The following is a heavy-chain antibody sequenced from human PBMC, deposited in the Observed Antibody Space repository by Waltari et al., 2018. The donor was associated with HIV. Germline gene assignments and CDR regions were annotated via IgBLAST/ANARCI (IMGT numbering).Heavy chain of an antibody. V-gene: IGHV4-34*01. Sequence: QVQLQQWGAGLLKPSETLSLTCAVYGGSFSVYYWSWIRQPPGTGLEWIGEINHRRNTIYNPSLKSRVSRSVDTSKNQFSLKLSSVTAADTAVYYCARGRNYDCWSGYYKGMDVWGQGTTVTVSS. J-gene: IGHJ6*02. D-gene: IGHD3-3*01. CDR2: INHRRNT. CDR3: ARGRNYDCWSGYYKGMDV. CDR1: GGSFSVYY.